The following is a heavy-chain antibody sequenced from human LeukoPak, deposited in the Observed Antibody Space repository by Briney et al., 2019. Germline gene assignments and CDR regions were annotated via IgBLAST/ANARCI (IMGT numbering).Heavy chain of an antibody. D-gene: IGHD3-3*01. CDR3: ARDPAAITIFGVVPLGMDV. J-gene: IGHJ6*02. Sequence: ASVKVSCKASGYTFTSYDINWVRQATGQGLEWMGWMNPNSGNTGYAQKFQGRVTMTRNTSISTAYMELSSLRSEDTAVYYCARDPAAITIFGVVPLGMDVWGQGTTVTVSS. V-gene: IGHV1-8*01. CDR2: MNPNSGNT. CDR1: GYTFTSYD.